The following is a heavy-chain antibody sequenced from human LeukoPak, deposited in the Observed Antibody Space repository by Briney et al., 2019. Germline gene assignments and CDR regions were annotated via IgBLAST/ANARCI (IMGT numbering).Heavy chain of an antibody. CDR2: IYHSGGT. CDR3: ARVDGRPIFGVVKHPFDY. CDR1: GGSISSYY. Sequence: SSETLSLTCALPGGSISSYYWSRIRQPPGKGLEWIGEIYHSGGTNCYPSLKSRVTIPLDTSKNKTSRKLSSVTAADTTVLYCARVDGRPIFGVVKHPFDYCGQGTLVTVSS. D-gene: IGHD3-3*01. V-gene: IGHV4-34*01. J-gene: IGHJ4*02.